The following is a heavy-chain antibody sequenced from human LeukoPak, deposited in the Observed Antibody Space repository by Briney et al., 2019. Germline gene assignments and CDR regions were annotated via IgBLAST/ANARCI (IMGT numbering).Heavy chain of an antibody. J-gene: IGHJ4*02. Sequence: GGSLRLSCTASGFTFGDYAMSWVRQAPGKGLEWVGFIRSKAYGGTTEYAASVKGRFTISRDDSKSIAYLQMNSLKTEDTAVYYCTSWYYDSSAHWGQGTQVTVSS. V-gene: IGHV3-49*04. CDR3: TSWYYDSSAH. CDR1: GFTFGDYA. CDR2: IRSKAYGGTT. D-gene: IGHD3-22*01.